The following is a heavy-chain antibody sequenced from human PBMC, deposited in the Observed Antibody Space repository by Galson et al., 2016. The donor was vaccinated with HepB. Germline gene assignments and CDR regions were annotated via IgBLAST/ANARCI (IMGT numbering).Heavy chain of an antibody. CDR1: GFTFSSYW. D-gene: IGHD2-8*01. CDR2: SYGDGST. J-gene: IGHJ6*02. V-gene: IGHV3-53*01. CDR3: ARDPGVRNGMNV. Sequence: SLRLSCAASGFTFSSYWMSWVRQAPGKGLEWLSVSYGDGSTYYAESVRGRFTISRDNSKNSVFLQMNNLRAEDTAVYYCARDPGVRNGMNVWGPGTTVTV.